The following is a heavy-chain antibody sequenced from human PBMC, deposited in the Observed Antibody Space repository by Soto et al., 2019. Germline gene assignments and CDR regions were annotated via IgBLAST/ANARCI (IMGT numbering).Heavy chain of an antibody. CDR3: ARDRYYDSSGLYYFDY. Sequence: ASVEVSCKNSGYTLASYGMRWVRQATGQGLEWMGWISSYNGNRNYAQKFQDRVTMTTDTSTSTAYMELRSLRSDDTAVYYCARDRYYDSSGLYYFDYWGQGTLVTVSS. CDR1: GYTLASYG. J-gene: IGHJ4*02. V-gene: IGHV1-18*01. CDR2: ISSYNGNR. D-gene: IGHD3-22*01.